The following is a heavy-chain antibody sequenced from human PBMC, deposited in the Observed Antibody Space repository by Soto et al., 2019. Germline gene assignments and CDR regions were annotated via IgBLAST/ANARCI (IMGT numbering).Heavy chain of an antibody. CDR1: GITFSGYW. CDR2: VDSDGSGT. CDR3: ATVFEH. V-gene: IGHV3-74*01. J-gene: IGHJ4*02. Sequence: EVQLVESGGGSVQPGGSLRLSCVASGITFSGYWMHWVRQVPGKGLVWVARVDSDGSGTSYADSVKGRFIISRDNAKNTLYLQMNRLRVEDTAVYYCATVFEHWGQGIPVTVSS.